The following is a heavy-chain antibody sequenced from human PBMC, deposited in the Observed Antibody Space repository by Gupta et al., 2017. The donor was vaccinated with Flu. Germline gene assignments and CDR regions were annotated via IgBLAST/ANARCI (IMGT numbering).Heavy chain of an antibody. CDR3: AKGWGLSIDSYMDV. J-gene: IGHJ6*03. Sequence: DDYGMHWVRQGPGKGLEWVAGISWNSNTIGYADSVKGRFTISRDNAKNSLYLQMNSLRAEDTALYYCAKGWGLSIDSYMDVWGKGTTVTVS. V-gene: IGHV3-9*01. D-gene: IGHD3-16*01. CDR2: ISWNSNTI. CDR1: DDYG.